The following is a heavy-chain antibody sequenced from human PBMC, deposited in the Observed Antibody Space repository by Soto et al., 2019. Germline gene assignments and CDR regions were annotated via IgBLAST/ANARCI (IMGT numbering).Heavy chain of an antibody. J-gene: IGHJ6*02. CDR1: GGSISNYY. CDR3: ARDRAPVAGSNYYYYYGMDV. V-gene: IGHV4-59*01. D-gene: IGHD6-19*01. CDR2: MYYSVGT. Sequence: SETLSLTCTVAGGSISNYYWSWIRQPPGKRLEWIAYMYYSVGTNYNPSLHCRVSISVDSSKNQFSLNLYSLTAADTSVYYCARDRAPVAGSNYYYYYGMDVWGQGTTVTVSS.